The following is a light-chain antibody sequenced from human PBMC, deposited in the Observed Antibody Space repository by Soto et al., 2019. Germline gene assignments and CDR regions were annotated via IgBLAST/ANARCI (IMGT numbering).Light chain of an antibody. J-gene: IGLJ2*01. CDR1: SSNIGSLYD. CDR2: DNS. Sequence: QSVLTQPPSVSGAPGQRVTISCTGSSSNIGSLYDVHWYQQLPGTAPKLLIYDNSNRPSGVPDRFSGSKSGTSASLAITGLQAEDEADYYCQSYDSSLSASVFGGGTKGTVL. CDR3: QSYDSSLSASV. V-gene: IGLV1-40*01.